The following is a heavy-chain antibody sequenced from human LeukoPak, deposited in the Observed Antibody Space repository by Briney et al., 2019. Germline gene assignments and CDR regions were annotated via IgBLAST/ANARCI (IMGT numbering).Heavy chain of an antibody. Sequence: SVKVSCKASGGTFSSYAISWVRQAPGQGLEWMGGIIPIFGTANYAQKFQGRVTITTDESTSTAYMELSSLRSEDTAVYYCARGLYSSSWFDAFDIWGQGTMVTVSS. V-gene: IGHV1-69*05. D-gene: IGHD6-13*01. J-gene: IGHJ3*02. CDR1: GGTFSSYA. CDR3: ARGLYSSSWFDAFDI. CDR2: IIPIFGTA.